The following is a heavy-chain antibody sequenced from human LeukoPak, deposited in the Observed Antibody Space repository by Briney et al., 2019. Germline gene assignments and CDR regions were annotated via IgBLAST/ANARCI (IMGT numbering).Heavy chain of an antibody. CDR2: IYYTGST. Sequence: PSETLSLTCSVSGGSISSSSFYWVWIRQPPGKGLEWIGSIYYTGSTYYNPSLKSRVTISLDTSKNQFSLKLTSVTAADTAVYYCARQSAYGDLNWFDPWGQGTLVTVSS. V-gene: IGHV4-39*07. D-gene: IGHD4-17*01. J-gene: IGHJ5*02. CDR3: ARQSAYGDLNWFDP. CDR1: GGSISSSSFY.